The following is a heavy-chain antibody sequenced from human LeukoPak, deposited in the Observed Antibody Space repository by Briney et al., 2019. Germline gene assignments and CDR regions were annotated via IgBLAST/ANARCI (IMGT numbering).Heavy chain of an antibody. CDR1: GYTFTGYY. Sequence: ASVKVSCKASGYTFTGYYMHRVRQAPGQGLEWMGWINPNSGGTNYAQKFQGRVTMTRDTSISTAYMELSRLRSDDTAVYYCARDFWSGSAHFDYWGQGTLVTVSS. J-gene: IGHJ4*02. V-gene: IGHV1-2*02. D-gene: IGHD3-3*01. CDR3: ARDFWSGSAHFDY. CDR2: INPNSGGT.